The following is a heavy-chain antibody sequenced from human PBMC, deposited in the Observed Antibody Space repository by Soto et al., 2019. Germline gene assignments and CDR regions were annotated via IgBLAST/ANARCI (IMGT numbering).Heavy chain of an antibody. V-gene: IGHV1-24*01. D-gene: IGHD1-1*01. CDR3: ATDSTVPYRAFDI. CDR1: GYTLTELS. J-gene: IGHJ3*02. Sequence: ASVKVSCKVSGYTLTELSMHWVRQVPGKGLEWMGGFDPEDGETIYAQKFQGRVTMTEDTSTDTAYMELSSLRSEDTAVYYCATDSTVPYRAFDIWGQGTMVTVSS. CDR2: FDPEDGET.